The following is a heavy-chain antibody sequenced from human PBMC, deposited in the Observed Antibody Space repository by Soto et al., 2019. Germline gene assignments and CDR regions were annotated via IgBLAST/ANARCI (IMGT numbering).Heavy chain of an antibody. V-gene: IGHV1-18*04. J-gene: IGHJ4*02. CDR2: ISAYNGNT. CDR1: GYTFTSYG. CDR3: ARDGGLRYFDWLLSFDY. D-gene: IGHD3-9*01. Sequence: ASVKVSCKASGYTFTSYGISWVRQAPGQGLEWMGWISAYNGNTNYAQKLQGRVTMTTDTSTSTAYMELRSLRSDDTAVYYCARDGGLRYFDWLLSFDYRRQGTLVTVSS.